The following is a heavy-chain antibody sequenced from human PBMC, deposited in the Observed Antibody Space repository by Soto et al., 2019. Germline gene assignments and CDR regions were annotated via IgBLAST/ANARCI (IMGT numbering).Heavy chain of an antibody. Sequence: PSETLSLTCTVSGHSIRSYYWSWIRQPPGKGLEWIGYIYYSGSTSYNSSLKSRVTISVDTSKNQFSLKLSSVSAADTAVYFCGSLSGYYISWSQGTLVTVSS. CDR2: IYYSGST. J-gene: IGHJ4*02. CDR3: GSLSGYYIS. D-gene: IGHD3-22*01. CDR1: GHSIRSYY. V-gene: IGHV4-59*01.